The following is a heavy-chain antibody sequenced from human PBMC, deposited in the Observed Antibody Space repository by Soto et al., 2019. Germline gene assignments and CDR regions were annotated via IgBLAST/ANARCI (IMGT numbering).Heavy chain of an antibody. V-gene: IGHV3-48*02. CDR3: AREGLYDSSGYYPYYFDY. CDR1: GLEFSRYS. D-gene: IGHD3-22*01. Sequence: GGSLRLCCAASGLEFSRYSMNWVRQAPGKGLEWVAYISSSGSTISYSDSVKGRFTISRDNDKNSLYLQMNSLREEDTAVYFCAREGLYDSSGYYPYYFDYWGLGTLVTVSS. J-gene: IGHJ4*02. CDR2: ISSSGSTI.